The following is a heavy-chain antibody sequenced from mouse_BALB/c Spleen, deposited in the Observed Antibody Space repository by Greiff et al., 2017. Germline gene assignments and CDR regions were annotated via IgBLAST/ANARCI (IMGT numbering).Heavy chain of an antibody. V-gene: IGHV3-6*02. J-gene: IGHJ3*01. CDR3: ARASLYYGNPWFAY. CDR2: ISYDGSN. D-gene: IGHD2-1*01. CDR1: GYSITSGYY. Sequence: EVKLMESGPGLVKPSQSLSLTCSVTGYSITSGYYWNWIRQFPGNKLEWMGYISYDGSNNYNPSLKNRISITRDTSKNQFFLKLNSVTTEDTATYYCARASLYYGNPWFAYWGQGTLVTVSA.